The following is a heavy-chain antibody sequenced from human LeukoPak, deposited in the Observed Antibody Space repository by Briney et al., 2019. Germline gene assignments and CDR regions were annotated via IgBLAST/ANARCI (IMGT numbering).Heavy chain of an antibody. V-gene: IGHV3-30-3*01. CDR2: ISYDGSNK. J-gene: IGHJ4*02. D-gene: IGHD6-19*01. Sequence: QPGRSLRLSCAAPGLTFSSYAMHWVRQAPGKGLEWVSIISYDGSNKYYADSVKGRFTISRDNSNNTLYLQMNSLRAEDTAVYYCATNEGGYSSGGFDYWGQGTLVTVSS. CDR3: ATNEGGYSSGGFDY. CDR1: GLTFSSYA.